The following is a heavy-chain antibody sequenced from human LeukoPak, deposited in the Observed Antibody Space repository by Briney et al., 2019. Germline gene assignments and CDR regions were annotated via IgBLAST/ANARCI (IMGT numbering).Heavy chain of an antibody. D-gene: IGHD1-26*01. CDR3: ARGPFRLQWELLMNYYYYGMDV. J-gene: IGHJ6*02. CDR2: INHSGST. CDR1: GGSFSGYY. V-gene: IGHV4-34*01. Sequence: SEILSLTCAVYGGSFSGYYWSWIRQPPGKGLEWIGEINHSGSTNYNPSLKSRVTISVDTSKNQFSLKLSSVTAADTAVYYCARGPFRLQWELLMNYYYYGMDVWGQGTTVTVSS.